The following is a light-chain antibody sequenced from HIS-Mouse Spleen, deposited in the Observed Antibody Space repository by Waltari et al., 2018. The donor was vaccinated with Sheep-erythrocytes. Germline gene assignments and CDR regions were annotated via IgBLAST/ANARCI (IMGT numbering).Light chain of an antibody. Sequence: DIQMTQSPSSLSASVGDRVTITCQAIQDISNYLNWYQHKPGKAPKLLIYDASNLETGVPSRFSGSGSGTDFTFTISSLQPEDIATYYCQQYDNLLTFGGGTKVEIK. CDR2: DAS. J-gene: IGKJ4*01. CDR3: QQYDNLLT. CDR1: QDISNY. V-gene: IGKV1-33*01.